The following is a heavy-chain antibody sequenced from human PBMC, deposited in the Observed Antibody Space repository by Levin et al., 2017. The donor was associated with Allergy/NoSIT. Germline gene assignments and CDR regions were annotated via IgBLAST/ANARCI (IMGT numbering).Heavy chain of an antibody. J-gene: IGHJ3*02. CDR2: IYPGDSDT. D-gene: IGHD6-19*01. CDR3: ARWLGGSGWYGYAFDI. Sequence: PGESLKISCKGSGYSFTSYWIGWVRQMPGKGLEWMGIIYPGDSDTRYSPSFQGQVTISADKSISTAYLQWSSLKASDTAMYYCARWLGGSGWYGYAFDIWGQGTMVTVSS. V-gene: IGHV5-51*01. CDR1: GYSFTSYW.